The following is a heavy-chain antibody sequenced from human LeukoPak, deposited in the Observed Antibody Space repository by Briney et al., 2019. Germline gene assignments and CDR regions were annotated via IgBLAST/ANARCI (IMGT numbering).Heavy chain of an antibody. D-gene: IGHD3-16*01. CDR3: ARGTELRRFPFDI. CDR2: IYHSGST. J-gene: IGHJ3*02. CDR1: GGSISSYS. V-gene: IGHV4-30-2*01. Sequence: KPSETLSLTCTVSGGSISSYSWSWIRQPPGKGLEWIGYIYHSGSTYYNPSLKSRVTISVDRSKNQFSLKLSSVTAADTAVYYCARGTELRRFPFDIWGQGTMVTVSS.